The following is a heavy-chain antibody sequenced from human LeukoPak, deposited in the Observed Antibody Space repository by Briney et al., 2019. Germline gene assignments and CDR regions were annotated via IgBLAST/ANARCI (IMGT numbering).Heavy chain of an antibody. J-gene: IGHJ3*02. CDR3: ARARGYAFDI. CDR2: SRNKANSYTT. Sequence: GGSLRLSCAASGFTFSDYYMSWIRQAPGKGLEWVGRSRNKANSYTTEYAASVKDRFTISRDDSKNSLYLQMNSLKAEDTAVYYCARARGYAFDIWGQGTMVTVSS. V-gene: IGHV3-72*01. CDR1: GFTFSDYY.